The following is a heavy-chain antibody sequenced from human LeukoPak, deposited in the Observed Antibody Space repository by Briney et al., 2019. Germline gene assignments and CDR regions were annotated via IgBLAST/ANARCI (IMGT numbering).Heavy chain of an antibody. CDR1: GCSISSSSYY. J-gene: IGHJ4*02. CDR2: IYYSGST. V-gene: IGHV4-39*01. D-gene: IGHD1-26*01. Sequence: SETLSLTCTVPGCSISSSSYYWGWIRQPPGKGLEWIGRIYYSGSTYYTPSLKSRVTISVDTSKNQFSPKLSSVTAADTAVYYCARQEVGATAMGNFDYWGQGTLVTVSS. CDR3: ARQEVGATAMGNFDY.